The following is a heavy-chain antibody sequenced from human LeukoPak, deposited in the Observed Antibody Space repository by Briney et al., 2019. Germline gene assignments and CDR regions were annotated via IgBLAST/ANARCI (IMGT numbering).Heavy chain of an antibody. CDR3: ARVTYDYYGSGSYSWAFDY. Sequence: PSGTLSLTCAVSGGSISSSNWWSWVRQPPGKGLEWIGEIYHSGSTNYNPSLKSRVTISVDKSKNQFSLKLSSVTAADTAVYYCARVTYDYYGSGSYSWAFDYWGQGTLVTVSS. CDR2: IYHSGST. J-gene: IGHJ4*02. V-gene: IGHV4-4*02. CDR1: GGSISSSNW. D-gene: IGHD3-10*01.